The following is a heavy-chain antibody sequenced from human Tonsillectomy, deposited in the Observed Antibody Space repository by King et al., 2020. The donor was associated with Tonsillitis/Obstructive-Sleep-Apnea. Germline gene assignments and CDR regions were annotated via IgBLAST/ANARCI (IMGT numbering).Heavy chain of an antibody. D-gene: IGHD1-26*01. Sequence: LQLQESGSGLVKPSETLSLTCTVSRGSISSSSYYWGWIRQSPGKGLEWIGTIYYSGSTYYNPSLKSRVTISVDTSKNQFSLKLSSVTAADTTVYYCVRHEGLVGATKYLDVWGKGPTVTVSS. CDR2: IYYSGST. CDR1: RGSISSSSYY. V-gene: IGHV4-39*01. CDR3: VRHEGLVGATKYLDV. J-gene: IGHJ6*03.